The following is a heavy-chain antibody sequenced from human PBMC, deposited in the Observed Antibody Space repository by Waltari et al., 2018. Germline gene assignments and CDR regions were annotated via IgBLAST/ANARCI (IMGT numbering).Heavy chain of an antibody. D-gene: IGHD6-19*01. CDR3: ASHWGSGWKRRTEH. CDR2: ISSSGSTI. CDR1: GGSFSGYY. V-gene: IGHV3-11*04. Sequence: QVQLQQWGAGLLKPSETLSLTCAVYGGSFSGYYWSWIRQPPGKGLEWVSYISSSGSTIYYADSVKGRFTISRDNAKNSLYLQMNSLRAEDTAVYYCASHWGSGWKRRTEHWGQGTLVTVSS. J-gene: IGHJ1*01.